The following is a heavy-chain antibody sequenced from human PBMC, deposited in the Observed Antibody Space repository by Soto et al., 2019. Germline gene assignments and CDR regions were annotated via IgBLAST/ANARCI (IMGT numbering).Heavy chain of an antibody. CDR2: ISDSGGRT. CDR3: AKSLNINWKNWFDP. J-gene: IGHJ5*02. V-gene: IGHV3-23*01. CDR1: GLTFISSA. Sequence: GGSLRLSCAASGLTFISSAMNWVLQAPGKGLEWVSIISDSGGRTHYADSVKGRFTISRDNSKNTLYLQMSSLRAEDTALYYCAKSLNINWKNWFDPWGQGTLVTVSS. D-gene: IGHD1-1*01.